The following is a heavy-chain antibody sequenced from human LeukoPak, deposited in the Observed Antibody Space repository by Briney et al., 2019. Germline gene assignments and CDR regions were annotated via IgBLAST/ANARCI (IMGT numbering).Heavy chain of an antibody. CDR1: GFTFSSYS. D-gene: IGHD4-23*01. Sequence: PGGSLRLSCAASGFTFSSYSMNWVHQAPGKGLEWVSYTSSSSDPIYYADSVKGRFTISRDSAKNSLYLKMNSLRAEDTAVYYCARAYGGNPFDYWGQGTLVTVSS. CDR2: TSSSSDPI. V-gene: IGHV3-48*01. CDR3: ARAYGGNPFDY. J-gene: IGHJ4*02.